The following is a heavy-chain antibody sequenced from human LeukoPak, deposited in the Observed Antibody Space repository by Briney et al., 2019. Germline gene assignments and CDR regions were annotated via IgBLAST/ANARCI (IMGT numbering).Heavy chain of an antibody. J-gene: IGHJ4*02. CDR3: ARQGGSPKFDY. Sequence: GESLKISCKASGYRFTTYWISWVRQMPGKGLEWMGRTDPSDSYTNYSPSFQGHVTISADKSISTAYLQWSSLKASDTAIYYCARQGGSPKFDYWGQGTLVTVSS. CDR1: GYRFTTYW. D-gene: IGHD3-16*01. CDR2: TDPSDSYT. V-gene: IGHV5-10-1*01.